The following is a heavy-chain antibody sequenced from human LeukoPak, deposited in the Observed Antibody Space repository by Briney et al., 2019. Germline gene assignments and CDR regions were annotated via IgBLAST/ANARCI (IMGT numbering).Heavy chain of an antibody. J-gene: IGHJ4*02. V-gene: IGHV1-69*04. CDR2: IIPILGIA. D-gene: IGHD3-22*01. CDR1: GGTFSSYA. Sequence: WASVKVSCKASGGTFSSYAISWVRQAPGQGLEWMGRIIPILGIANYAQKFQGRVTITADKSTSTAYMELSSLRSEDTAVYYCARDGSFYHYDSSGYYSHWGQGTLVTVSS. CDR3: ARDGSFYHYDSSGYYSH.